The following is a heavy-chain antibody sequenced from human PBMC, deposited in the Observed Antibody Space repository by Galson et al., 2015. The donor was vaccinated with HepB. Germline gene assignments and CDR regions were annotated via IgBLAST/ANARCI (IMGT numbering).Heavy chain of an antibody. Sequence: ETLSLTCTVSGGSIYNSSYYWGWIRQPPGKGLEWIGTIYYSGSTNYNPSLKSRVTISVDTSKNQFSLKLSSVTAADTAVYYCATRDYWGQGTLVTVSS. J-gene: IGHJ4*02. V-gene: IGHV4-39*07. CDR2: IYYSGST. CDR3: ATRDY. CDR1: GGSIYNSSYY.